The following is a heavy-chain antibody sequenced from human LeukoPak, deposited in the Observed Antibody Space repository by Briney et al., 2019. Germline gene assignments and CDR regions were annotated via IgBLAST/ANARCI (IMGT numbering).Heavy chain of an antibody. V-gene: IGHV4-39*01. Sequence: PSETLSLTCTVSGGSISSSSYYWGWIRQPPGKGLEWIGSIYYSGSTYYNPSLKSRVTISVDTSKNQSSLKLSSVTAADTAVYYCARGGYYYYGMDVWGQGTTVTVSS. CDR1: GGSISSSSYY. J-gene: IGHJ6*02. CDR2: IYYSGST. CDR3: ARGGYYYYGMDV. D-gene: IGHD1-26*01.